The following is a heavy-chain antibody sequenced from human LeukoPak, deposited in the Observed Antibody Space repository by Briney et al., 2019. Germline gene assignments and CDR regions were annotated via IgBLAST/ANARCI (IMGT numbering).Heavy chain of an antibody. D-gene: IGHD5-18*01. J-gene: IGHJ4*02. V-gene: IGHV3-30*04. CDR1: GFTFSSYA. CDR2: ISYDGSNK. Sequence: GRSLRLSCAASGFTFSSYAMHWVRQAPGKGLEWVAVISYDGSNKYYADSVKGRFTISRDNSKNTLYLQMNSLRAEDTAVYYCARDLSGNSYGYYFDYWGQGTLVTVSS. CDR3: ARDLSGNSYGYYFDY.